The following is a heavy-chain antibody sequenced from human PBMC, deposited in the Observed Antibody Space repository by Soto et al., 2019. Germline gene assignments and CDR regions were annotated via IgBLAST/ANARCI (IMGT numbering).Heavy chain of an antibody. CDR1: GADINSGGFT. D-gene: IGHD6-13*01. Sequence: QVQLKESGPGLVQSSQTLSLTCSVSGADINSGGFTWTWIRQHAGKGLEWLGYISPSGSTDYNPSLKIRLSISGDTSKNHFSLTLTSVTAADAAVYYCATIGVSGSLAVWGQGTTVTVSS. J-gene: IGHJ6*02. CDR2: ISPSGST. V-gene: IGHV4-31*03. CDR3: ATIGVSGSLAV.